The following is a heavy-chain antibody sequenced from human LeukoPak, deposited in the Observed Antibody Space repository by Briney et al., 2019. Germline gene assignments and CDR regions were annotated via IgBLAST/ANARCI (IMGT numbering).Heavy chain of an antibody. J-gene: IGHJ4*02. V-gene: IGHV3-30*03. CDR3: ASGLRPWI. CDR1: GFSFSSYG. Sequence: PGGSLRLSCATSGFSFSSYGMHWVRQAPGKGLEWVAVISYDGGNKYYADSVKGRFTISRDNSKNTLYLQMNSLRAEDTAVYYCASGLRPWIWGQGTLVTVSS. CDR2: ISYDGGNK. D-gene: IGHD2-15*01.